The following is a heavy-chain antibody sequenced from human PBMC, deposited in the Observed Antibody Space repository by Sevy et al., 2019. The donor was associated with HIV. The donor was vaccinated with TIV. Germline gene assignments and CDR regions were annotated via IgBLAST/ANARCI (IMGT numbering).Heavy chain of an antibody. J-gene: IGHJ4*02. Sequence: SETLSLTCTVSGGSISSSSYYWGWIRQPPGKGLEWIGSIYYSGSTYYNPSLKSRFTISVDTSKNHFSLKLSSVTAADTAVYYCARHFRYNWNFGDYFDYWGQGTLVTVSS. CDR1: GGSISSSSYY. CDR2: IYYSGST. CDR3: ARHFRYNWNFGDYFDY. D-gene: IGHD1-7*01. V-gene: IGHV4-39*01.